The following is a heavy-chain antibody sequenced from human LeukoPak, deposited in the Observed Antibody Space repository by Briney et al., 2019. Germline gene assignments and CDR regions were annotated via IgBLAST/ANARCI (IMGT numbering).Heavy chain of an antibody. Sequence: GGSLRLSCAASGFTFSNYNMNWVRQAPGKAMEWVSSITSSGTYIFYADSVKGRFTISRDNAKNSLYLQMDSLRAEDTAIYYCARANYGGRVYYWGQGTLVTVSS. CDR3: ARANYGGRVYY. CDR2: ITSSGTYI. D-gene: IGHD3-16*01. V-gene: IGHV3-21*01. J-gene: IGHJ4*02. CDR1: GFTFSNYN.